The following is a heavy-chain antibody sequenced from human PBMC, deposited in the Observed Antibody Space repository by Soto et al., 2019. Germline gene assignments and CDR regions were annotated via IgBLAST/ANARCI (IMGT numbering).Heavy chain of an antibody. V-gene: IGHV4-39*02. Sequence: QLQLQESGPGLVKPSETLSLTCAVSGGSITSPSYYWGWIRQPPGKGLDWTGYISYSGNTYYNPYLKGGVTISVDPSKNYFSLKLTSVTAADTAVYYCARMELGRMVAIDYGAQATLVTVSS. J-gene: IGHJ4*02. CDR2: ISYSGNT. D-gene: IGHD5-12*01. CDR1: GGSITSPSYY. CDR3: ARMELGRMVAIDY.